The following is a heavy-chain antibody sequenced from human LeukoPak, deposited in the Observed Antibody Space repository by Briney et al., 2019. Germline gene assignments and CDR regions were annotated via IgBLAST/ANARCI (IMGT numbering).Heavy chain of an antibody. CDR3: ARSTLWFGELFVGGINFDY. V-gene: IGHV3-48*03. CDR2: ISSSGSTI. D-gene: IGHD3-10*01. CDR1: GFTFSSYE. Sequence: PGGSLGLSCAASGFTFSSYEMNWVRQAPGKGLEWVSYISSSGSTIYYADSVKGRFTISRDNAKNSLYLQMNSLRAEDTAVYYCARSTLWFGELFVGGINFDYWGQGTLVTVSS. J-gene: IGHJ4*02.